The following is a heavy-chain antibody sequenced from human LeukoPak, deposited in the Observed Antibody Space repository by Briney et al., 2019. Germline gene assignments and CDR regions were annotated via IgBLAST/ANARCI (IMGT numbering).Heavy chain of an antibody. Sequence: GGSLRLSCAASEFTFSSYSMNWVRQAPGKGLEWVSYITNSGNSKSYADSVKGRFTISRDNSKNTLYLQMNSLRAEDTAVYYCATVSNGLLWRGYFDYWGQGTLVTVSS. D-gene: IGHD2-2*01. J-gene: IGHJ4*02. CDR1: EFTFSSYS. CDR3: ATVSNGLLWRGYFDY. CDR2: ITNSGNSK. V-gene: IGHV3-48*01.